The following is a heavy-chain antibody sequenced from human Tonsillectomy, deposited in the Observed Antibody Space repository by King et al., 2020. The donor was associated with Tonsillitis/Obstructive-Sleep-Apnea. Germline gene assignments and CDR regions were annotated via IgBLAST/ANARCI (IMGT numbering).Heavy chain of an antibody. CDR2: IWYDGSNK. D-gene: IGHD3-10*01. CDR3: AKEYGSALYYFDY. CDR1: GFTFSSYG. V-gene: IGHV3-33*06. Sequence: EQLVESGGGVVQPGRSLRLSCAASGFTFSSYGMHWVRQAPGKGLEWVAVIWYDGSNKYYADSVKGRFTISRDNSKNTLYLQMNSLRAEDTAVYYCAKEYGSALYYFDYWGQGTPVTVSS. J-gene: IGHJ4*02.